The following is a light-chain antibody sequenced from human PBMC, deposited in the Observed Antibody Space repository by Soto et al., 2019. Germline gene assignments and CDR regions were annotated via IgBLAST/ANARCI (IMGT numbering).Light chain of an antibody. CDR1: QGISSW. Sequence: IQMTQSPFSVSASVGDRVTITCRASQGISSWLSWYQQKPGKSPTLLIYKASNLQTGVPSRFSGSGSGTDFSLTISSLQPEDFATYYCQQTSSFPLTFGGGTKWIS. CDR3: QQTSSFPLT. CDR2: KAS. V-gene: IGKV1-12*01. J-gene: IGKJ4*01.